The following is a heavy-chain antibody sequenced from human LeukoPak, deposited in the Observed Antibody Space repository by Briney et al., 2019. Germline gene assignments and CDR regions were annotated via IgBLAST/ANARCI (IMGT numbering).Heavy chain of an antibody. D-gene: IGHD2-2*01. CDR2: FDPEAGET. Sequence: ASVRVSCKVSGSPLTELSIHWVRQAPGEGLEWMGGFDPEAGETIYAQKFQGRVTMTEDISTDTAYMELSRLRSDDTAVYYCTIMQNLPAAGRGVYWFDPWGQGTLVTVSS. J-gene: IGHJ5*02. CDR3: TIMQNLPAAGRGVYWFDP. CDR1: GSPLTELS. V-gene: IGHV1-24*01.